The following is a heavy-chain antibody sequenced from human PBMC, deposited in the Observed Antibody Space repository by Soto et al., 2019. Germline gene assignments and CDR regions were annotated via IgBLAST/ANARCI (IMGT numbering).Heavy chain of an antibody. D-gene: IGHD4-17*01. Sequence: GGSLRLSCAASGFTVSSNYMSWVRQAPGKGLEWVSVIYSGGSTYYADSVKGRFTISRDNSKNTLYLQMNSLRAEDTAVYYCARDKATVTTPGYYGMDVWGQGTTVTVSS. CDR2: IYSGGST. CDR3: ARDKATVTTPGYYGMDV. J-gene: IGHJ6*02. CDR1: GFTVSSNY. V-gene: IGHV3-66*01.